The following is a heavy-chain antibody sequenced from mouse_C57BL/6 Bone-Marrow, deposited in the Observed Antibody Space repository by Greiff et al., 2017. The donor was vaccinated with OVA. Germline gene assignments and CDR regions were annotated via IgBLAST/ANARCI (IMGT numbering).Heavy chain of an antibody. CDR2: IAPNSGGT. CDR3: ARGYSNYLYYFDY. CDR1: GYTFTSYW. Sequence: VQLQQPGAELVKPGASVKLSCKASGYTFTSYWMHWVKQRPGRGLEWIGRIAPNSGGTKYNEKFKSKATLTVDKPSSTAYMQLSSLTSEDSAVYYCARGYSNYLYYFDYWGQGTTLTVSS. D-gene: IGHD2-5*01. J-gene: IGHJ2*01. V-gene: IGHV1-72*01.